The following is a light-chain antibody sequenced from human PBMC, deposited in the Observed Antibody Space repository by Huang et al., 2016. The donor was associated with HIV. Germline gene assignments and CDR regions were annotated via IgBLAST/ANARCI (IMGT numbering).Light chain of an antibody. CDR3: QQYNDWPPLT. V-gene: IGKV3D-15*01. J-gene: IGKJ4*01. CDR2: GAS. CDR1: QGVRTT. Sequence: EIVMTQSPASLSASLGERATLSCRASQGVRTTLAWYQQKPGQAPTLLIFGASTRATGTPPRFSGSGSGTEFTLTITSLQSADSAVYYCQQYNDWPPLTFGGGTKVEI.